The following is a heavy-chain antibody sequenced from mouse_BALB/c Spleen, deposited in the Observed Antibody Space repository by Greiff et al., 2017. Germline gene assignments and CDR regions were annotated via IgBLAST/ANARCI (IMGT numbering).Heavy chain of an antibody. CDR3: ASLNWDGAY. V-gene: IGHV14-3*02. CDR1: GFNIKDTY. Sequence: EVKLQESGAELVKPGASVKLSCTASGFNIKDTYMHWVKQRPEQGLEWIGRIDPANGNTKYDPKFQGKATITADTSSNTAYLQLSSLTSEDTAVYYCASLNWDGAYWGQGTLVTVSA. J-gene: IGHJ3*01. CDR2: IDPANGNT. D-gene: IGHD4-1*01.